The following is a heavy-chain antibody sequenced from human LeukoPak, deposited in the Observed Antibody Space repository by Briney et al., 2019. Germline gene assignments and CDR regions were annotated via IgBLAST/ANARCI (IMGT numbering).Heavy chain of an antibody. CDR1: GGTFSSYA. CDR2: IIPIFGTA. Sequence: PVKVSCTASGGTFSSYAISWVRQAPGQGLEWMGGIIPIFGTANYAQKFQGRVTITADESTSTAYMELGSLRSEDTAVYYCAREEWDSSGYYYANWFDPGGQGTLVTVSS. CDR3: AREEWDSSGYYYANWFDP. J-gene: IGHJ5*02. V-gene: IGHV1-69*01. D-gene: IGHD3-22*01.